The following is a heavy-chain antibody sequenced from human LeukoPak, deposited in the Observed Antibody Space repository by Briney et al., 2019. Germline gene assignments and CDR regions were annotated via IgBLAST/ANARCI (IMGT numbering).Heavy chain of an antibody. J-gene: IGHJ4*02. CDR3: ARDEPGYGEFLLY. CDR1: GFTLSSYW. Sequence: GGSLRLSCAASGFTLSSYWMSWVRQAPGKGLEWVANINEDGSAKSYVDSLKGRFTISRDNTKNSMYLQMNSLRAEDTAVYYCARDEPGYGEFLLYWGQGTLVTVSS. V-gene: IGHV3-7*01. D-gene: IGHD3-10*01. CDR2: INEDGSAK.